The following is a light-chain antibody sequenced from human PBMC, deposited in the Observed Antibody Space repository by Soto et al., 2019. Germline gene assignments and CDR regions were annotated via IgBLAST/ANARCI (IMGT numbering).Light chain of an antibody. CDR3: QQLNSYPLT. CDR1: QGISSY. J-gene: IGKJ1*01. CDR2: SAS. V-gene: IGKV1-9*01. Sequence: DIRLTQSPSFLSASVGDRVTITCRASQGISSYLAWYQQQPGKAPKLLIYSASTLQSGVPSRFSGSGSGTEFTLTISSLKPEDFETYYGQQLNSYPLTFGQGTKVEI.